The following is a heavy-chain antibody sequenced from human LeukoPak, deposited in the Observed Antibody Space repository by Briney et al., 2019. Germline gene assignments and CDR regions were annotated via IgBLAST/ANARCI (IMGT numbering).Heavy chain of an antibody. Sequence: GGSLRLSCAASGFTFDDYAMHWVRQDPGKGLEWVSGISWNSGSIGYADSVKGRFTISRDNAKNSLYLQMNSLRAEDTALYYCAKDMAGSSKRGPFDYWGQGTLVTVSS. V-gene: IGHV3-9*01. D-gene: IGHD6-13*01. CDR3: AKDMAGSSKRGPFDY. CDR2: ISWNSGSI. CDR1: GFTFDDYA. J-gene: IGHJ4*02.